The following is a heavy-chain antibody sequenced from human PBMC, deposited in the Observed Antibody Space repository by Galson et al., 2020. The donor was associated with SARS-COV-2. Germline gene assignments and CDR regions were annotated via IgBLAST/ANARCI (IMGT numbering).Heavy chain of an antibody. J-gene: IGHJ3*02. V-gene: IGHV2-70*11. CDR3: ARLQTLQLLSALGI. CDR1: GFSLSTTARGMC. D-gene: IGHD4-4*01. CDR2: IDWDDDK. Sequence: ESCPTLAKPTPTFTLTCNFSGFSLSTTARGMCVSWIRQPPGRDLDWLPRIDWDDDKYNSTSLKTRLIISKDTSKNHVVLTMTNMDPVDPATYYCARLQTLQLLSALGIWGQGT.